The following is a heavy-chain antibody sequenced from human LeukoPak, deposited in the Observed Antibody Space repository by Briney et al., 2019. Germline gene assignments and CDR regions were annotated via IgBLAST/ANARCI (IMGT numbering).Heavy chain of an antibody. D-gene: IGHD5-18*01. J-gene: IGHJ4*02. V-gene: IGHV3-9*01. Sequence: GGSLRLSCAASGFTFHDYAMHWVRQAPGKGLEWVSGISWNSGIIGYADSVKGRFTTSRDNAKNSLYLQMNSLRPEDTALYYCTKDSVAMATTSDYWGQGTLVTVSS. CDR2: ISWNSGII. CDR3: TKDSVAMATTSDY. CDR1: GFTFHDYA.